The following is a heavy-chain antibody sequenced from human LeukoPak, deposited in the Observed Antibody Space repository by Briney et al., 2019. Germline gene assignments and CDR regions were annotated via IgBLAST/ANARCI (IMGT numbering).Heavy chain of an antibody. Sequence: SETLSLTCAVYVGSFSGYYWSWIRQPPGKGLEWIGEINHSGSTNYNPSLKSRVTISVDTSKNQFSLKLSSVTAADTAVYYCASKRGREPATDYWGQGTLVTVSS. CDR2: INHSGST. V-gene: IGHV4-34*01. J-gene: IGHJ4*02. CDR3: ASKRGREPATDY. CDR1: VGSFSGYY. D-gene: IGHD1-14*01.